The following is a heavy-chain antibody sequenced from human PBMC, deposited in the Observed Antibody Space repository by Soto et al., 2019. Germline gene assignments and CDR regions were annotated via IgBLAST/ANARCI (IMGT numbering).Heavy chain of an antibody. Sequence: GGSLRLSCAASGFPFNNYWMHWLRQAPGKGLEWVSRVNNDGRGSSYADSVRGRFTISRDNAKNTLFLQMNSLRVEDTAVYYCARRDRPSYTSDYWGQGTLVTVSS. CDR2: VNNDGRGS. CDR3: ARRDRPSYTSDY. J-gene: IGHJ4*02. V-gene: IGHV3-74*01. D-gene: IGHD1-1*01. CDR1: GFPFNNYW.